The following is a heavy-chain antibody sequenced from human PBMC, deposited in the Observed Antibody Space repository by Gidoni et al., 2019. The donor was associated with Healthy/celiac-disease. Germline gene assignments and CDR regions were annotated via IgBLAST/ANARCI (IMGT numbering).Heavy chain of an antibody. V-gene: IGHV3-9*01. D-gene: IGHD6-13*01. CDR1: GFTFVDYA. J-gene: IGHJ6*02. CDR3: AKDIGSWGNYGMDV. CDR2: ISWNSGSI. Sequence: EVQLVESGGGLVQPGRSLRLSCAASGFTFVDYAMPWVRQAPGKGLEWVSGISWNSGSIGYADSVKGLFTISRDNAKNSLYLQMNSLRAEDTALYYCAKDIGSWGNYGMDVWGQGTTVIVSS.